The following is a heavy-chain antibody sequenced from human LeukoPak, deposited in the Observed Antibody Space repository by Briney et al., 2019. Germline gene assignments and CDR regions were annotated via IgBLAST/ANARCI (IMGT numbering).Heavy chain of an antibody. CDR2: ISHRGNT. V-gene: IGHV4-59*02. CDR3: ARDVRTDGYGRYHFYLYMDV. J-gene: IGHJ6*03. CDR1: GGSVSGHY. D-gene: IGHD5-24*01. Sequence: SETLSLTCTVSGGSVSGHYWSWIRQPPGKRLEWIGYISHRGNTDYNPSLKSRVTMSVDTSKNQFSLNLNSLTAADTAVYYCARDVRTDGYGRYHFYLYMDVWGKGTTVTVSS.